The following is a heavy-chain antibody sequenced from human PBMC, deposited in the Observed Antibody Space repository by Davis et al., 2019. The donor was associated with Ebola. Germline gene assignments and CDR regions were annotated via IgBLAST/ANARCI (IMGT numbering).Heavy chain of an antibody. D-gene: IGHD1-26*01. CDR3: ARVREVGATYYYYGMDV. CDR2: IYYSGST. CDR1: GGSISSYY. Sequence: PSETLSLTCTVSGGSISSYYWSWIRQPPGKGLEWIGYIYYSGSTNYNPSLKSRVTISVDTSKNQFSLKLSSVTAADTAVYYCARVREVGATYYYYGMDVWGQGTTVTVSS. V-gene: IGHV4-59*01. J-gene: IGHJ6*02.